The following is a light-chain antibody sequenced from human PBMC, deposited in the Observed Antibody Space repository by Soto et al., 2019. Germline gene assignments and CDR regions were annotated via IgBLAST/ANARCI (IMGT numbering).Light chain of an antibody. CDR1: QSVSRN. CDR3: QHYYNWPRT. CDR2: GAS. J-gene: IGKJ1*01. Sequence: EIVITQSPATLSVSPGERAILSCRASQSVSRNLAWYQQKPGQSPRLLIYGASTRATGIPASFSGSGSGTEFTLTINSXQSEDFAVYYCQHYYNWPRTFGQGTKVDIK. V-gene: IGKV3-15*01.